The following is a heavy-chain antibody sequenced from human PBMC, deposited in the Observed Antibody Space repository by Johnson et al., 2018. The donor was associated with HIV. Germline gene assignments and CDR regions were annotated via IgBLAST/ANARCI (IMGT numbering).Heavy chain of an antibody. Sequence: QVQLVESGGGLVQPGGSLRLSCAASGFTFSSFDMHWVRQAPGKGLEWVALISYDGSNKYYADSVKGRFTISRDNSKNTLYLQMNSLRAEDTAVYYCATSLTGTRPFDIWGQGTMVTVSS. V-gene: IGHV3-30*14. CDR2: ISYDGSNK. J-gene: IGHJ3*02. D-gene: IGHD1-7*01. CDR1: GFTFSSFD. CDR3: ATSLTGTRPFDI.